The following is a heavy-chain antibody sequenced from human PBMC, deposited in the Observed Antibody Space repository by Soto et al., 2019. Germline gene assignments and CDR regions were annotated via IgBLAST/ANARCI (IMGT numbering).Heavy chain of an antibody. D-gene: IGHD6-13*01. CDR2: ISSSGSTI. CDR1: GFTFSSYE. CDR3: ARDQEAGSFLPYYYGMDV. J-gene: IGHJ6*02. V-gene: IGHV3-48*03. Sequence: LRLSCATSGFTFSSYEKNWVRQAPGKGLEWVSYISSSGSTIYYADSVKGRFTISRDNAKNSLYLQMDSLRAEDTAVYYCARDQEAGSFLPYYYGMDVWGQGTTVTVSS.